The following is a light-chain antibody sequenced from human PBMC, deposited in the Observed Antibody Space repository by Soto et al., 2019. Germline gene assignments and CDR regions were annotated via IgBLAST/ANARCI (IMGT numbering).Light chain of an antibody. V-gene: IGKV1-6*01. CDR3: LQDYNCPYT. CDR2: AAS. CDR1: QGIRND. Sequence: AIQMTQSPSSLSASVGDRVTITCRASQGIRNDLGWYQQKPGKAPKLLIYAASSLQSGVPARFSGSGSGTDFTLTISILQPEDFATYYCLQDYNCPYTFGQGTKLEIK. J-gene: IGKJ2*01.